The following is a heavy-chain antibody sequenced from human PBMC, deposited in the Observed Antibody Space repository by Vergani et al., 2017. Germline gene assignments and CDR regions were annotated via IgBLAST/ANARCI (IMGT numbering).Heavy chain of an antibody. D-gene: IGHD3-10*01. CDR3: AKAGSVTSGSLQYNFYMDV. CDR1: GFTFNHYA. CDR2: ISGSGGST. V-gene: IGHV3-23*01. Sequence: EVQLLESGGDLVQPGGSLRLSCVASGFTFNHYAMNWVRQAPGKGLEWVSGISGSGGSTYYAGSVKGRFTISRDSSKNTLDLQMNSLRTQDTAVYYCAKAGSVTSGSLQYNFYMDVWGKGTTVTVS. J-gene: IGHJ6*03.